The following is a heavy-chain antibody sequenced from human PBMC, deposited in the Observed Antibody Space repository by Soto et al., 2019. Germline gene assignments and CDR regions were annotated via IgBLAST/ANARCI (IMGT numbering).Heavy chain of an antibody. J-gene: IGHJ5*02. Sequence: SVKVSCKASGGTFSSYAISWVRQAPGQGLEWMGGIIPIFGTANYAQKFQGRVTITADESTSTAYMELSSLKTEDTDVYYCTIPRGPMIRPWGQGTLVTVSS. CDR1: GGTFSSYA. D-gene: IGHD3-22*01. CDR2: IIPIFGTA. V-gene: IGHV1-69*13. CDR3: TIPRGPMIRP.